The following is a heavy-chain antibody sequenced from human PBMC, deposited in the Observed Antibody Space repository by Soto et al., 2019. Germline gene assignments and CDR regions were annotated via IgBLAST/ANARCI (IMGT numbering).Heavy chain of an antibody. Sequence: ASVKVSCKASGYXFTSYAMHWVRQAPGQRLEWVGWINAGNGNTKYSQKFQGRVTITRDTSASTAYMELSSLRSEDTAVYYCARSPGYSYGDYWGQGTLVTVSS. CDR3: ARSPGYSYGDY. V-gene: IGHV1-3*01. CDR2: INAGNGNT. CDR1: GYXFTSYA. D-gene: IGHD5-18*01. J-gene: IGHJ4*02.